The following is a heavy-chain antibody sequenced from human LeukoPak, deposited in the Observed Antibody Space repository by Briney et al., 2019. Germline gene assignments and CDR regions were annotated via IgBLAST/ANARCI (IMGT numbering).Heavy chain of an antibody. Sequence: SETLSLTCTVSGGSMSNYFRSWIRQPPGKGLEWIGYMSSSGSPNYNPSLKSRVTISVHTSNNQFSLKLISVTAADTAVYYCARRGPNSGSYSHFDLWGRGTLVTVSS. D-gene: IGHD1-26*01. CDR2: MSSSGSP. J-gene: IGHJ2*01. CDR1: GGSMSNYF. V-gene: IGHV4-59*01. CDR3: ARRGPNSGSYSHFDL.